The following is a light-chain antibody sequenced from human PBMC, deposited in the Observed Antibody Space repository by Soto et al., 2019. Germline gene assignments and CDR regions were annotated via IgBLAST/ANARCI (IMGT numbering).Light chain of an antibody. V-gene: IGLV2-8*01. CDR2: EVT. CDR1: SSDVGANNY. Sequence: QSALTQPPSASGSXGXXXXISCTGTSSDVGANNYVSWYQQHPGKAPKLMIYEVTKRPSGVPDRFSGSKSGNTASLTVSGLQAEDEADYYCSSYAGANRVFGTGTKLTVL. J-gene: IGLJ1*01. CDR3: SSYAGANRV.